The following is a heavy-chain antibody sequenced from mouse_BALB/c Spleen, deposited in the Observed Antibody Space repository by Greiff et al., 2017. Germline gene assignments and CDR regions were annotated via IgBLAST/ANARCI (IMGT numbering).Heavy chain of an antibody. CDR3: ASRGYGLFAY. V-gene: IGHV1S29*02. CDR2: IYPYNGGT. J-gene: IGHJ3*01. D-gene: IGHD1-2*01. CDR1: GYTFTDYN. Sequence: VQLQQSGPELVKPGASVKISCKASGYTFTDYNMHWVKQSHGKSLEWIGYIYPYNGGTGYNQKFKSKATLTVDNSSSTAYMELRSLTSEDSAVYYCASRGYGLFAYWGQGTLVTVSA.